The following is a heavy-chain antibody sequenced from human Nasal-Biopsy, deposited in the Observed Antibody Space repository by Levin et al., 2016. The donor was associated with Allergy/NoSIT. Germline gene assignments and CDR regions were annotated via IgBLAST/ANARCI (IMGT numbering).Heavy chain of an antibody. V-gene: IGHV1-69*13. J-gene: IGHJ6*03. CDR2: IIPVFGTT. D-gene: IGHD5-24*01. Sequence: SVKVSCKASGYKFSDYAISWVRQAPGQGLEWVGGIIPVFGTTNFPQKFQGRVTLTADEPSTTAYMELHNLRSDDTAVYYCARDLRPARTNYFFYMGVWGKGTAVTVSS. CDR3: ARDLRPARTNYFFYMGV. CDR1: GYKFSDYA.